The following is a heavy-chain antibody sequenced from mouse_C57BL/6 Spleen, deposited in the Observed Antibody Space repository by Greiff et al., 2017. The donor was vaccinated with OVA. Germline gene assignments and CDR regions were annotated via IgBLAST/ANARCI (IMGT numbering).Heavy chain of an antibody. Sequence: EVKLMESGEGLVKPGGSLKLSCAASGFTFSSYAMSWVRQTPEKKLEWVAYISSGGDYIYYADTVKGRFTISRDNARNTLYLQMSSLKSEDTAMYYCTRDDYDGGYYYAMDYWGQGTSVTVSS. J-gene: IGHJ4*01. CDR1: GFTFSSYA. D-gene: IGHD2-4*01. CDR2: ISSGGDYI. V-gene: IGHV5-9-1*02. CDR3: TRDDYDGGYYYAMDY.